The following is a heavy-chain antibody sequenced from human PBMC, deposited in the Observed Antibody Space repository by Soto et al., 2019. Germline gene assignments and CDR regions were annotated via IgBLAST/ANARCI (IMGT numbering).Heavy chain of an antibody. CDR2: INVYNGNT. D-gene: IGHD6-19*01. CDR3: ARDAAVRLFDY. V-gene: IGHV1-18*01. Sequence: QVQLVQSGAEVKKPGASMKVSCKASGYTFTNYGISWVRQAPGQGLEWMGWINVYNGNTKYAQKLQGRVTMTTDTSTSTAYMELRSLRSDDTAVHFCARDAAVRLFDYWGQGTLVTVSS. CDR1: GYTFTNYG. J-gene: IGHJ4*02.